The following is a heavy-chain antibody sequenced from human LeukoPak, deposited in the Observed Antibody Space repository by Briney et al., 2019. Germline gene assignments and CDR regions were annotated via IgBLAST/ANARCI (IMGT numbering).Heavy chain of an antibody. CDR2: IYHSGST. CDR3: ARVAGDCSSTSCPTFDYYYYGMDV. CDR1: GGSIRSSNW. J-gene: IGHJ6*02. D-gene: IGHD2-2*03. Sequence: SETLSPTCAVCGGSIRSSNWWSWDRQPPGKGLEWTGEIYHSGSTNYNPSLKSRVTISVDKSKNQFSLKLSSETAADTAVYYCARVAGDCSSTSCPTFDYYYYGMDVWGQGTTVTVSS. V-gene: IGHV4-4*02.